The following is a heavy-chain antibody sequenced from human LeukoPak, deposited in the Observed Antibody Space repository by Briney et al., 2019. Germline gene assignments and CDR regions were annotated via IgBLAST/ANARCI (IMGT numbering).Heavy chain of an antibody. V-gene: IGHV3-23*01. J-gene: IGHJ4*02. D-gene: IGHD2-2*01. CDR3: AKVRYCSSTSCSNPFDY. CDR1: GFTFSSYA. CDR2: ISGSGGST. Sequence: GGSLRLSCAASGFTFSSYAMSWVRQAPGEGLEWVSAISGSGGSTYYADSVKGRFTISRDNSKNTLYLQMNSLRAEDTAVYYCAKVRYCSSTSCSNPFDYWGQGTLVTVSS.